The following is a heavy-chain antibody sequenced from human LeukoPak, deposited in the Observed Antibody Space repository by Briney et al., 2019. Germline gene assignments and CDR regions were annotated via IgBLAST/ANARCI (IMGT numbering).Heavy chain of an antibody. CDR1: AYTFTDYY. J-gene: IGHJ3*02. CDR2: INPNSGGT. D-gene: IGHD3-10*01. V-gene: IGHV1-2*02. Sequence: ASVKVSCKASAYTFTDYYMLWVRQAPGQGLEWMGWINPNSGGTSYAQKFQGRVTMTRDTSISTAYMELSRLRSDDTAVYYCARDRWIYKYDAFDIWGQGTMVTVSS. CDR3: ARDRWIYKYDAFDI.